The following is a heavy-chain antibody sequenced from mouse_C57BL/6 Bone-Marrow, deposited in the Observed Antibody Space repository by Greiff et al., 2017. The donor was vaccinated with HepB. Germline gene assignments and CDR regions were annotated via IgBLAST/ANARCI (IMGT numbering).Heavy chain of an antibody. CDR3: ARQNYGSSVYAMDY. V-gene: IGHV5-12*01. CDR2: ISNGGGST. J-gene: IGHJ4*01. CDR1: GFTFSDYY. D-gene: IGHD1-1*01. Sequence: EVKVEESGGGLVQPGGSLKLSCAASGFTFSDYYMYWVRQTPEKRLEWVAYISNGGGSTYYPDTVKGRFTISRDNAKNTLYLQMSRLKSEDTAMYYCARQNYGSSVYAMDYWGQGTSVTVSS.